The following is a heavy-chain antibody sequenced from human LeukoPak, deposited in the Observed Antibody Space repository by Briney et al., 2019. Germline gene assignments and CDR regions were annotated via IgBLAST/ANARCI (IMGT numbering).Heavy chain of an antibody. CDR1: GFTFSSYA. J-gene: IGHJ4*02. CDR2: IRYDGSNK. CDR3: AKTPLGPRLLWFGEFQLYFDY. D-gene: IGHD3-10*01. Sequence: GGSLRLSCAASGFTFSSYAMSWVRQAPGKGLEWVAFIRYDGSNKYYADSVKGRFTISRDNSKNTLYLQMNSLRAEDTAVYYCAKTPLGPRLLWFGEFQLYFDYWGQGTLVTVSS. V-gene: IGHV3-30*02.